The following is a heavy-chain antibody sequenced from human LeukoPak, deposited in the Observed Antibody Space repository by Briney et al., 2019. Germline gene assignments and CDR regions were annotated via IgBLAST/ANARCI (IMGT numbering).Heavy chain of an antibody. V-gene: IGHV1-69*04. D-gene: IGHD4-17*01. CDR1: GGTFSSYA. CDR3: AGDLGPTVTSPRGNWFDP. CDR2: IIPIFGIA. Sequence: SVKVSCKASGGTFSSYAISWVRQAPGQGLEWMGRIIPIFGIANYAQKFQGRVTITADKSTSTAYMELSSLRSEDTAVYYCAGDLGPTVTSPRGNWFDPWGRGTLVTVSS. J-gene: IGHJ5*02.